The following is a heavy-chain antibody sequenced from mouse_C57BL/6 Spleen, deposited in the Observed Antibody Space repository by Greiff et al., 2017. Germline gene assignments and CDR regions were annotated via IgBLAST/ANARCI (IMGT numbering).Heavy chain of an antibody. Sequence: EVQLQQSGPELVKPGASVKMSCKASGYIFTDYNMHWVKQSHGKSLEWIGYINPNNGGTSYNQKFKGKATLTVNKSSSTAYMELRSLTSEDSAVYYCASPLSYYYGSSSAWFAYWGQGTLVTVSA. J-gene: IGHJ3*01. D-gene: IGHD1-1*01. V-gene: IGHV1-22*01. CDR3: ASPLSYYYGSSSAWFAY. CDR2: INPNNGGT. CDR1: GYIFTDYN.